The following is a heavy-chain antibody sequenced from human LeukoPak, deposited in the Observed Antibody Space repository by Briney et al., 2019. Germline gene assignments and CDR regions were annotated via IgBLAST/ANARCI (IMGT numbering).Heavy chain of an antibody. Sequence: PGKSLRLSWAASGFSFSTYGIHWVRQAPGKGLGWVAVMWYDGSKDYYADSVKGRYTISRDTSKNTLYLQMNNLRAEDTAVYYCAKDRETYEYTFDYWGQGTLVTVSS. CDR1: GFSFSTYG. V-gene: IGHV3-33*06. D-gene: IGHD6-6*01. CDR2: MWYDGSKD. CDR3: AKDRETYEYTFDY. J-gene: IGHJ4*02.